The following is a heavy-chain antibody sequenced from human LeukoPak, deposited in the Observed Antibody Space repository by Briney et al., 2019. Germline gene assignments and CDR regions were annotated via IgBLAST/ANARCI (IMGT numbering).Heavy chain of an antibody. CDR1: GYTFTSYY. D-gene: IGHD6-13*01. CDR2: INPSGGST. CDR3: ARVWEGYSSSWYPDY. V-gene: IGHV1-46*01. Sequence: ASVKVSCTASGYTFTSYYMHWVRQAPGQGLEWMGIINPSGGSTSYAQKFQGRVTMTRDTSMSTVYMELSSLRSEDTAVYYCARVWEGYSSSWYPDYWGQGTLVTVSS. J-gene: IGHJ4*02.